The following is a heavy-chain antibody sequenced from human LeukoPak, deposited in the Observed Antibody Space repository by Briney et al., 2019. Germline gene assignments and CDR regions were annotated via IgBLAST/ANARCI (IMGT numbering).Heavy chain of an antibody. D-gene: IGHD1-14*01. Sequence: SVKVSCKASGGTFSSYAITWVRQAPGQGLEWMGGIIPIFGTANYAQKFQGRVTITADESTSTAYMELSSLRSEDTAVYYCAREYPNLHGVDYWGQGTLVTVSS. CDR3: AREYPNLHGVDY. V-gene: IGHV1-69*13. CDR2: IIPIFGTA. J-gene: IGHJ4*02. CDR1: GGTFSSYA.